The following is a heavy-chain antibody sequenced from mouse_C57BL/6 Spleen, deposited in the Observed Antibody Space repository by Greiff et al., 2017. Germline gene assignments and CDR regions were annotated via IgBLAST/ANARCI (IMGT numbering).Heavy chain of an antibody. Sequence: QVQLQQPGTELVKPGASVKLSCKASGYTFTSYWMHWVKQRPGQGLEWIGNIHPSNGGTNYNEKFKSKATLTVDKSSSTAYVQLSSLPSEYSAVYYCARSWGNYRAMYYWGQGASVTVSS. CDR1: GYTFTSYW. D-gene: IGHD2-1*01. CDR3: ARSWGNYRAMYY. CDR2: IHPSNGGT. J-gene: IGHJ4*01. V-gene: IGHV1-53*01.